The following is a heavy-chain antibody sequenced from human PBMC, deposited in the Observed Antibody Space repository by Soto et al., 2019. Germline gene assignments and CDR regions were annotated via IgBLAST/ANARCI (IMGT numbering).Heavy chain of an antibody. CDR3: AKDRRAGGNYGFYSDF. J-gene: IGHJ4*02. D-gene: IGHD1-7*01. V-gene: IGHV3-23*01. CDR1: GFTFSRYG. Sequence: EVQLLESGGGLVQPGGALRLSCAASGFTFSRYGMTWVRQAPGKGLEWVSFSSATGAGTYYADSVKGRFTISRDNSKNTLYLQMNRLRADDTAVYYCAKDRRAGGNYGFYSDFWGQGALVIVSS. CDR2: SSATGAGT.